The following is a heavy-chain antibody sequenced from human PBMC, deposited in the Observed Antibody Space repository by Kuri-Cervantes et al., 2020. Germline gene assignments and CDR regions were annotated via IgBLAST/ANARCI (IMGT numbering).Heavy chain of an antibody. Sequence: GGSLRLSCKSIGYDFSSFWIGWVRQRPGKGLEWMGIIYPNDSDTRYSPSVQGQVTISVDKSISTAYMQWSSLKDSDTAIYYCARGHYGENPWGQGTLVTVSS. D-gene: IGHD4/OR15-4a*01. CDR3: ARGHYGENP. V-gene: IGHV5-51*01. CDR1: GYDFSSFW. CDR2: IYPNDSDT. J-gene: IGHJ5*02.